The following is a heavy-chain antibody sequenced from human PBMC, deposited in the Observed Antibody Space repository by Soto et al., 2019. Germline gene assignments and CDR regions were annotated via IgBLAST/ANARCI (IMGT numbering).Heavy chain of an antibody. CDR3: ARASGRYGGQGYWYFDL. J-gene: IGHJ2*01. D-gene: IGHD4-17*01. CDR1: GGTFSSYA. Sequence: QVQLVQSGAEVKKPGSSVKVSCKASGGTFSSYAISWVRQAPGQGLEWMGGIIPIFGTANYAQKFQGRVTITAXXSXSXXYMELSSLRSEDTAVYYCARASGRYGGQGYWYFDLWGRGTLVTVSS. CDR2: IIPIFGTA. V-gene: IGHV1-69*12.